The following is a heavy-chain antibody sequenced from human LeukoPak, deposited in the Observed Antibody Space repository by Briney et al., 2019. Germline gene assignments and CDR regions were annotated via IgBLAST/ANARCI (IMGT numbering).Heavy chain of an antibody. CDR3: ARSPNWGWGSFDY. J-gene: IGHJ4*02. CDR1: GLTFSSYR. Sequence: GGSLRLSCAASGLTFSSYRMNWVRQAPGKGLEWVSSISSSSSYIYYADSVKGRFTIHRDNAKKSLYLQMNSLRAEDTAVYYCARSPNWGWGSFDYWGQGTLVTVSS. V-gene: IGHV3-21*01. D-gene: IGHD7-27*01. CDR2: ISSSSSYI.